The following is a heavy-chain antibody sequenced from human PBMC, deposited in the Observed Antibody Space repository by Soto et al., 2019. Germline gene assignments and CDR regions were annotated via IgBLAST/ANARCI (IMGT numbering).Heavy chain of an antibody. V-gene: IGHV1-2*04. CDR3: ARSAMVRGVIAAFDI. J-gene: IGHJ3*02. CDR1: GYTFTGYY. Sequence: QVQLVQSGAEVKKPGASVKVSCKASGYTFTGYYMHWVRQAPGQGLEWMGWINPNSGGTNYAQKFQGWVTMTRDTSISTAYMELSRLRSDDTAVYYCARSAMVRGVIAAFDIWGQGTMVTVSS. D-gene: IGHD3-10*01. CDR2: INPNSGGT.